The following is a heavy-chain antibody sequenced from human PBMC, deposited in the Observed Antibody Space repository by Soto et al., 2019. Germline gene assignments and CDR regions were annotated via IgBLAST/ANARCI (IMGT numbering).Heavy chain of an antibody. J-gene: IGHJ4*02. V-gene: IGHV4-59*01. CDR2: IYYSGST. CDR1: CDSISRYY. D-gene: IGHD5-18*01. Sequence: SETLSVTCTVSCDSISRYYWSWIRQPPGKGPEWIGYIYYSGSTNHNPSLKSRVTISGDTSKNQFSLKLSSVTAADTAVYYCARDRIREGIDCWGQGALVT. CDR3: ARDRIREGIDC.